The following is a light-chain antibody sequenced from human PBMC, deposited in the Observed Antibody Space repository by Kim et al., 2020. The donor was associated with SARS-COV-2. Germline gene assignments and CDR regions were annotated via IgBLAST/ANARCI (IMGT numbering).Light chain of an antibody. V-gene: IGLV1-40*01. CDR1: GSNIGAGYD. Sequence: QSVLTQPPSVSGAPGQSISISCAGRGSNIGAGYDVHWYQHLPGSAPKPLIYATGNRPSGVPARFSGSKSGTSASLAITGLQAEDEADYYCQSYDSSLSHYVFGAGTKVTVL. CDR2: ATG. J-gene: IGLJ1*01. CDR3: QSYDSSLSHYV.